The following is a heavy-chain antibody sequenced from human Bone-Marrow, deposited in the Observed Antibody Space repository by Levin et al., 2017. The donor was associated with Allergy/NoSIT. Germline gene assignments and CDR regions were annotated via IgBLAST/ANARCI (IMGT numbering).Heavy chain of an antibody. Sequence: SETLSLTCAVSGGSISSGGYSWSWIRQPPGKGLEWIGYIYHSGSTYYNPSLKSRVTISVDRSKNQFSLKLSSVTAADTAVYYCARSRGTKGSSSSGHYYYYYGMDVWGQGTTVTVSS. D-gene: IGHD6-6*01. CDR3: ARSRGTKGSSSSGHYYYYYGMDV. V-gene: IGHV4-30-2*01. CDR1: GGSISSGGYS. J-gene: IGHJ6*02. CDR2: IYHSGST.